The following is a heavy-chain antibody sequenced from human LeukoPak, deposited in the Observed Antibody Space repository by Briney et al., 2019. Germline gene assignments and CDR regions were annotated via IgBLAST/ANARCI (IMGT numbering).Heavy chain of an antibody. Sequence: ASVKVSCKASGYTFTSYAMHWVRQAPGQRLEWMGWINAGNGNTKYSQKFQGRVTITRDTSASTAYMELSSLRSEDTAVYYRARGRMVRGVIITYNWFDPWGQGTLVTVSS. V-gene: IGHV1-3*01. D-gene: IGHD3-10*01. CDR2: INAGNGNT. J-gene: IGHJ5*02. CDR3: ARGRMVRGVIITYNWFDP. CDR1: GYTFTSYA.